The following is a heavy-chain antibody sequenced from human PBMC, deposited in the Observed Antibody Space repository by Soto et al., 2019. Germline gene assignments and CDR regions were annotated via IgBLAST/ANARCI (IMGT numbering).Heavy chain of an antibody. CDR1: GFTFSSYW. CDR2: INSDGSST. CDR3: ARGGDIVVVPAAIGAY. D-gene: IGHD2-2*02. Sequence: GGSLRLSCAASGFTFSSYWMHWVRQAPGKGLVWVSRINSDGSSTSYADSVKGRFTISRDNAKNTLYLQMNSLRAEDTAVYYCARGGDIVVVPAAIGAYWDQGSLVTVSS. J-gene: IGHJ4*02. V-gene: IGHV3-74*01.